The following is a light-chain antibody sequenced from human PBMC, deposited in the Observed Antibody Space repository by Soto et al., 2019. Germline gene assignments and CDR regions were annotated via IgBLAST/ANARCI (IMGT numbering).Light chain of an antibody. Sequence: DIRMTQSPSALSASVGYRVTITCRASQSISSWLAWYQQKPGKAPKLLIYDASSLESGVPSRFSGSGSGTEFTLTISSLQTDDFATYYCQQYNSDPWTFGQGTKVDIK. CDR1: QSISSW. CDR3: QQYNSDPWT. CDR2: DAS. J-gene: IGKJ1*01. V-gene: IGKV1-5*01.